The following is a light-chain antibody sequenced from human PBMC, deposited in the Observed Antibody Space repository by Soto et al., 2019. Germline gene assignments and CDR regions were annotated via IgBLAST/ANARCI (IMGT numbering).Light chain of an antibody. CDR3: QQYGSSPWT. CDR2: GAS. V-gene: IGKV3-20*01. CDR1: QSVSSSY. J-gene: IGKJ1*01. Sequence: EIALTQSPGTLSLSPGERATLSCRASQSVSSSYLAWYQQKPGQAPRLLIYGASSRATGIPDRFSGSGSATDFTLTISRLEPEDFAVYYCQQYGSSPWTFGQGTKVDIK.